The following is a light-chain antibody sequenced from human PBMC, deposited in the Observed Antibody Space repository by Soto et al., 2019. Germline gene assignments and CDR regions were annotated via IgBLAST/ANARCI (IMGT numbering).Light chain of an antibody. V-gene: IGKV3-15*01. CDR1: QSVNSN. J-gene: IGKJ3*01. Sequence: EIVMTQSPATLSVSPGERATLSCRASQSVNSNLAWYQQKPGQAPRLLIYGASTRATDIPARFSGSGSGTEFTLTISSLQSEDFAVYYCQQYNNWPTFGPGTKVDIK. CDR2: GAS. CDR3: QQYNNWPT.